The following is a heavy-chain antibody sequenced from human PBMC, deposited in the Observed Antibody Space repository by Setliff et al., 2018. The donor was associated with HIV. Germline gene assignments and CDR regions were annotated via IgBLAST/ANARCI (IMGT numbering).Heavy chain of an antibody. CDR2: FDPQDGET. D-gene: IGHD5-12*01. J-gene: IGHJ4*02. Sequence: ASVKVSCKVYGYTLSELSIHWVRQAPGKGLEWMGYFDPQDGETVYAQKFQGRVTMTEDTSTDTAYMELSGLRSEDTAVYYCAIDGAGGWLRPMPDFWGPGTLVTVSS. V-gene: IGHV1-24*01. CDR3: AIDGAGGWLRPMPDF. CDR1: GYTLSELS.